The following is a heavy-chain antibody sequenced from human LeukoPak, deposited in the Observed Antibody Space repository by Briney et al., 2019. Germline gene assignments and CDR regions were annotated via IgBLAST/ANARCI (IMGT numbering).Heavy chain of an antibody. Sequence: GGSLRLSCAASGFTFSDYYMSWIRQAPGKGLEWVSYISSSGSTIYYADSVKGRFTISRDNAKNSVDLQMNSLRVEDTVMYYCVGVAYCSTISCAKERLDPWGQGTLVAVSS. CDR1: GFTFSDYY. V-gene: IGHV3-11*04. D-gene: IGHD2-8*01. J-gene: IGHJ5*02. CDR3: VGVAYCSTISCAKERLDP. CDR2: ISSSGSTI.